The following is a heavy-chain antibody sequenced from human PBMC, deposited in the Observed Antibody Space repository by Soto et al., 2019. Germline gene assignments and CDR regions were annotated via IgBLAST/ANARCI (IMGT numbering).Heavy chain of an antibody. D-gene: IGHD3-10*01. Sequence: PGGSLRLSCAASVFTFSSYSMNWVRQAPGKGLEWVSSISSSSSYIYYADSVKGRFTISRDNAKNSLYLQMNSLRAEDTAVYYCARFHPPYGSGPTWGQGTLVTVSS. J-gene: IGHJ5*02. CDR1: VFTFSSYS. CDR3: ARFHPPYGSGPT. V-gene: IGHV3-21*01. CDR2: ISSSSSYI.